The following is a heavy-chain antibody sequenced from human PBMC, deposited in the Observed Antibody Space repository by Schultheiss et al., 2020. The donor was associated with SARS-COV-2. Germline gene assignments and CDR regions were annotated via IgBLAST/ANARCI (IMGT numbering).Heavy chain of an antibody. Sequence: GGSLRLSCAASGFTFSDYYMSWIRQAPGKGLEWVSYISSSGSTIYYADSVKGRFTISRDNAKNSLYLQMNSLRAEDTAVYYCARPQYSSSWYGQAEHMDVWGQGTTVTVSS. CDR2: ISSSGSTI. CDR1: GFTFSDYY. D-gene: IGHD6-13*01. V-gene: IGHV3-11*04. J-gene: IGHJ6*02. CDR3: ARPQYSSSWYGQAEHMDV.